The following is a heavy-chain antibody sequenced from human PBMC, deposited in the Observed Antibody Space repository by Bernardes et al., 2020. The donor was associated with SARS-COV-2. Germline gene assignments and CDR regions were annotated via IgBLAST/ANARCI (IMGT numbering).Heavy chain of an antibody. CDR2: INPNNGGT. J-gene: IGHJ4*02. Sequence: ASVKVTCKASGYTFTDYFIHWVRQAPGQKLEWVGWINPNNGGTNYVQKFQGRVTMTRDTSITTDYMELSWLGTDDTAIYSCARTRTTISTTGIPVDYWGQGTLVSVSS. CDR1: GYTFTDYF. V-gene: IGHV1-2*02. CDR3: ARTRTTISTTGIPVDY. D-gene: IGHD2-21*02.